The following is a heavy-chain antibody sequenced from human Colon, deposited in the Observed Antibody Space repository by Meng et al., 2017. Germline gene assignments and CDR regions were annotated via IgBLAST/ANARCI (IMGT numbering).Heavy chain of an antibody. CDR3: ARDWGDVRGGFDF. J-gene: IGHJ4*02. V-gene: IGHV6-1*01. Sequence: QVQLQQSGPGLVKPSQTLSLTCAISGDSVSNNSAAWNWIRQSPSRGLEWLGRTYYRSKYYNDYALSVKSRITINPDTSKNQFSLQLNSVTPEDTAIYYCARDWGDVRGGFDFWGQGTLVTVSS. CDR2: TYYRSKYYN. D-gene: IGHD3-10*02. CDR1: GDSVSNNSAA.